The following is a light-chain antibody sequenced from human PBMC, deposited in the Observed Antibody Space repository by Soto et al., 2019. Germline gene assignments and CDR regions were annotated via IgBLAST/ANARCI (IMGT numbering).Light chain of an antibody. J-gene: IGKJ3*01. Sequence: EIVMTQSPATLSVSPGERATLSCRASQSVSSNLAWYQQKPGQAPRLLIYGASTRATGIPAGFSGSGSGTEFTLTISSLQSEDFAVYYCQQYNNWLIFTFGPGTKVDIK. CDR2: GAS. CDR1: QSVSSN. V-gene: IGKV3-15*01. CDR3: QQYNNWLIFT.